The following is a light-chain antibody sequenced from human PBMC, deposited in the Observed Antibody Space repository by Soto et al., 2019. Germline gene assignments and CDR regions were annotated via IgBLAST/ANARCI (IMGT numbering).Light chain of an antibody. CDR2: QAS. Sequence: DIQMTQSPSTLSASVGDRVTITCRASESVSSRLAWHQQKPVRTPKLLIYQASTLETGVPSRFSGSGSGTEFTLTISSLQADDFATYYCDQYNAYSQAFGQGTKVEIK. CDR1: ESVSSR. CDR3: DQYNAYSQA. V-gene: IGKV1-5*03. J-gene: IGKJ1*01.